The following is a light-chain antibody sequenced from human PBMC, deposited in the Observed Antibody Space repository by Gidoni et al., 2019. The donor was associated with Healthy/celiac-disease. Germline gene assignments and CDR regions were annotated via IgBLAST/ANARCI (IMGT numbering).Light chain of an antibody. J-gene: IGKJ3*01. Sequence: DIQMTQSPSTLSASVGDRVTITCRASQSISSWLAWYQQTPGKAPKLLIYKASSLEGGVPSRFSGSGSGTEFTLTISSLQPDDFATYYCQQYNSYPRFTFGPGTKVDIK. CDR1: QSISSW. CDR2: KAS. CDR3: QQYNSYPRFT. V-gene: IGKV1-5*03.